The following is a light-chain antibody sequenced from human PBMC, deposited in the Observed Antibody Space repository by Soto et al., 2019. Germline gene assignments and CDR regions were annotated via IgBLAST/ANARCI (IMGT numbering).Light chain of an antibody. CDR1: WSNIGTNQ. V-gene: IGLV1-51*01. J-gene: IGLJ3*02. Sequence: QSLLTQPPSMSAAPGQKVTIPCSGSWSNIGTNQVSWYQQVPGTAPQLLIYDSDARLAGIPDRFSASKSGSSATLGIADLQPADEADYFCETWDNTLSSGVFGGGTKVTVL. CDR3: ETWDNTLSSGV. CDR2: DSD.